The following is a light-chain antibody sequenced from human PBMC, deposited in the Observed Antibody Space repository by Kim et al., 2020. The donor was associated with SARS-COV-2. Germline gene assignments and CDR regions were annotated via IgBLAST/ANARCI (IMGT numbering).Light chain of an antibody. J-gene: IGKJ3*01. CDR3: QQYGRSPFT. Sequence: EIVLTQSPGTLSLSPGERATLSCRASQSVSNNNYLAWYQQKPGQAPRLLIYGASSRATGIPDRFSGSGSGTDFTLTISRLEPEDFAVYYCQQYGRSPFTFGPGTKVDIK. CDR2: GAS. CDR1: QSVSNNNY. V-gene: IGKV3-20*01.